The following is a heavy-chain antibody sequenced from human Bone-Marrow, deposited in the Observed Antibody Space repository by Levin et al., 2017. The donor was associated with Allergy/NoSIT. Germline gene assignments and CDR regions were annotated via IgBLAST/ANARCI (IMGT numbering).Heavy chain of an antibody. CDR1: GFGFSNFG. CDR3: AKTSADYDGPWDYFDY. D-gene: IGHD4-17*01. V-gene: IGHV3-33*06. Sequence: RAGGSLRLSCAASGFGFSNFGMHWVRQAPGKGLEWLAVIWHDGSNIYYADSVKGRFTISRDNSKNTLYLQMNSLRAEDTAVYYCAKTSADYDGPWDYFDYWGRGALVTVSS. CDR2: IWHDGSNI. J-gene: IGHJ4*02.